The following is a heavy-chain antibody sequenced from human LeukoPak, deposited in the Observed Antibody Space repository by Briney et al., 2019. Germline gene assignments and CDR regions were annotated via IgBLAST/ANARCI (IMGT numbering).Heavy chain of an antibody. CDR2: IHPSGIT. D-gene: IGHD2/OR15-2a*01. Sequence: TSETLSLTWTVAGGSISSYYWSWIRQPPGKGLEWIGRIHPSGITHQNPSLRGRVTMSIDASKNQFSLNLSSVTAADTAVYYCVRDEYRDVWGKGTTVTVSS. CDR3: VRDEYRDV. V-gene: IGHV4-4*07. J-gene: IGHJ6*04. CDR1: GGSISSYY.